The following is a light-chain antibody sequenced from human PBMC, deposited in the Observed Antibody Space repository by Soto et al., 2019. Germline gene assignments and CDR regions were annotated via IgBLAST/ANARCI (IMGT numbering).Light chain of an antibody. J-gene: IGKJ4*01. CDR3: QKYNSAPLT. Sequence: DVQMTQSPSSLSAFVGDRVTITCRASQGIAPYLAWFQQKPGKVPKLLIYATSTLQSGVPSRFSGSGSGTEFTLTINSLQPEDVGTYYCQKYNSAPLTFGVRTKVEIK. CDR1: QGIAPY. V-gene: IGKV1-27*01. CDR2: ATS.